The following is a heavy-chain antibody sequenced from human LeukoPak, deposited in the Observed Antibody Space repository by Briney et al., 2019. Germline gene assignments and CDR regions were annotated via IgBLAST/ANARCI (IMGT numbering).Heavy chain of an antibody. Sequence: GFLRLSCAASGFTFSSYAMSWVRQAPGKGLEWVSVIGGSGGSTYYADSVKGRFTISRDNSKNTLYLQMSSLRAEDTVVYYCAKKKRELRGFDYWGQGTLVTVSS. D-gene: IGHD1-7*01. CDR1: GFTFSSYA. CDR3: AKKKRELRGFDY. CDR2: IGGSGGST. V-gene: IGHV3-23*01. J-gene: IGHJ4*02.